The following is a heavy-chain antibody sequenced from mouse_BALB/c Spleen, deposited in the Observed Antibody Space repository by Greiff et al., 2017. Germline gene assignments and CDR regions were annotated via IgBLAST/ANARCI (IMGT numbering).Heavy chain of an antibody. CDR2: IDPANGNT. CDR3: AREVLRPWFAY. J-gene: IGHJ3*01. Sequence: VQLKQSGAELVKPGASVKLSCTASGFNIKDTYMHWVKQRPEQGLEWIGRIDPANGNTKYDPKFQGKATITADTSSNTAYLQLSSLTSEDTAVYYCAREVLRPWFAYWGQGTLVTVSA. CDR1: GFNIKDTY. D-gene: IGHD1-1*01. V-gene: IGHV14-3*02.